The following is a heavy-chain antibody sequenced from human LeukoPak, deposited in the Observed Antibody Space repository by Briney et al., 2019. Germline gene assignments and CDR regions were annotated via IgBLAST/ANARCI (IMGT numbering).Heavy chain of an antibody. Sequence: GGSLRLSCAASGFTFSSYAMSWVRQAPGKGLEWVTAISGSGGSTYYADSVKGRFTISRDNSKNTLYLQMNSLRAEDTAVYYCAKVKEEATSLDYWGQGSLVTVSS. CDR2: ISGSGGST. J-gene: IGHJ4*02. CDR3: AKVKEEATSLDY. V-gene: IGHV3-23*01. CDR1: GFTFSSYA. D-gene: IGHD4-11*01.